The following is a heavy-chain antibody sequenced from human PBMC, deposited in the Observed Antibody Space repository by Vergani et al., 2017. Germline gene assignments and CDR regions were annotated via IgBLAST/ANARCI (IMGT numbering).Heavy chain of an antibody. V-gene: IGHV4-30-2*01. J-gene: IGHJ4*02. CDR2: IYHSWST. D-gene: IGHD5-24*01. CDR1: GGSISSGGYS. Sequence: QLQLQESGSGLVKPSQTLSLTCAVSGGSISSGGYSWSWIRQPPGKGLEWIGYIYHSWSTYYNPSLKSRVTISVDRSKNQFSLKLSSVTAADTAVYYCARGVDGYNPFDYWGQGTLVTVSS. CDR3: ARGVDGYNPFDY.